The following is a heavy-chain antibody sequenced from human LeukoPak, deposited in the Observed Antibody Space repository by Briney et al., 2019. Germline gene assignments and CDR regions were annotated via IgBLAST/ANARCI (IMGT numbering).Heavy chain of an antibody. Sequence: PSETLSLTCTVSGGSFASTGCYWGWLRQPPGMGLEWIGSAYYTGDIYSTPSLKRRLTISVYTSRNQFALTLSSVTAADTAVYYCGRHVSNGWDYHYGLDVWGQGTTVTVSS. J-gene: IGHJ6*02. CDR1: GGSFASTGCY. CDR3: GRHVSNGWDYHYGLDV. V-gene: IGHV4-39*01. D-gene: IGHD6-19*01. CDR2: AYYTGDI.